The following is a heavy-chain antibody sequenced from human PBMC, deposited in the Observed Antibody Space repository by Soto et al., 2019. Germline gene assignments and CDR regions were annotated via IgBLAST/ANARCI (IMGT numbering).Heavy chain of an antibody. CDR3: ARAMTTVTTIDY. J-gene: IGHJ4*02. CDR1: GGSISTYY. Sequence: SETLSLTCTVSGGSISTYYWSWIRQPPGKGLEWIGYIYYDGSTSYNPSLRSRVTISVDTSKNQFSLILSSVTSADTAVYYCARAMTTVTTIDYWGQRTPVTVSS. CDR2: IYYDGST. D-gene: IGHD4-17*01. V-gene: IGHV4-59*01.